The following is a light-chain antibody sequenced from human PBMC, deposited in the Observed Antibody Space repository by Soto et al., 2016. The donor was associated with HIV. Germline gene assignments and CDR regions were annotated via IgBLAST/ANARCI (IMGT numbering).Light chain of an antibody. Sequence: SYELTQPPSVSVAPGKTARITCGENNIGSKVVHWYQQKLGQAPVLVVYDDSDRPSGIPERFSGSNSGNTATLTISRVEAGDEADYYCQVWDNSRDHWVFGGGTKLTVL. CDR1: NIGSKV. V-gene: IGLV3-21*03. CDR3: QVWDNSRDHWV. J-gene: IGLJ2*01. CDR2: DDS.